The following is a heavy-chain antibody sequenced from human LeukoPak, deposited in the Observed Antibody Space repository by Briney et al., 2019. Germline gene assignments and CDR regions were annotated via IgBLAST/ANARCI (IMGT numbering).Heavy chain of an antibody. CDR1: GYTLTELS. V-gene: IGHV1-24*01. D-gene: IGHD5-18*01. Sequence: ASVKVSCKVSGYTLTELSTHWVRQAPGKGLEWMGGFDPEDGETIYAQKFQGRVTMTEDTSTDTAYMELSSLRSEDTAVYYCASRGYSYGYRGYWFDPWGQGTLVTVSS. J-gene: IGHJ5*02. CDR3: ASRGYSYGYRGYWFDP. CDR2: FDPEDGET.